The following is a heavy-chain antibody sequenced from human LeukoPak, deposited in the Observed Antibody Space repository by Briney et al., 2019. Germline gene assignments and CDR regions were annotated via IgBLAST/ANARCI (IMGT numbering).Heavy chain of an antibody. V-gene: IGHV1-69*05. CDR2: IIPIFGTA. J-gene: IGHJ5*02. D-gene: IGHD1-26*01. CDR3: ARAGCCGSYSWFDP. CDR1: GGTFSSYA. Sequence: ASVKVSCKASGGTFSSYAISWVRQAPGQGLEWMGGIIPIFGTANYAQKFQGRVTITTDESTSTAYMELRSLRSEDTAVYYCARAGCCGSYSWFDPWGQGTLVTVSS.